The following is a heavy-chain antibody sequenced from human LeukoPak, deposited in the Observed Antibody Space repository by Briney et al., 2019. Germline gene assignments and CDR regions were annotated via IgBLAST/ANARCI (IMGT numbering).Heavy chain of an antibody. CDR2: ISAYNGNT. D-gene: IGHD2-2*01. CDR1: GYTFTSYG. CDR3: ARKSQGYCSSTSCYENWFDT. V-gene: IGHV1-18*01. Sequence: ASVKVSCKASGYTFTSYGISWVRQAPGQGLEWTGWISAYNGNTNYAQKLQGRVTMTTDTSTSTAYMELRSLRSDDTAVYYCARKSQGYCSSTSCYENWFDTWGQGTLVTVSS. J-gene: IGHJ5*02.